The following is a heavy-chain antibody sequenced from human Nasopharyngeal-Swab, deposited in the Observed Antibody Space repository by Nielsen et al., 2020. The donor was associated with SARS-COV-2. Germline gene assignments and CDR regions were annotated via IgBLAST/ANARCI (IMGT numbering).Heavy chain of an antibody. CDR2: ISGSGDTT. CDR1: GFTFSSYA. Sequence: GGSLRLSCAASGFTFSSYAMSWVRQAPGKGLEWGSIISGSGDTTYYADSVKDRFTISRDNSKNTLYLQTNSLRVEDTAVYYCAKAPYLRGLDVWGQGTTVTVSS. D-gene: IGHD2-21*01. CDR3: AKAPYLRGLDV. J-gene: IGHJ6*02. V-gene: IGHV3-23*01.